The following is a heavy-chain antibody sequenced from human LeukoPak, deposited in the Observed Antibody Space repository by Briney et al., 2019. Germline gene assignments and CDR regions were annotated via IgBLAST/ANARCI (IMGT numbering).Heavy chain of an antibody. J-gene: IGHJ4*02. D-gene: IGHD3-22*01. V-gene: IGHV4-39*01. CDR2: IYYSGST. CDR1: GGSISSSSYY. CDR3: ARHNSPYYYDSSGTNQFDY. Sequence: PSETLSLTCTVSGGSISSSSYYWGWIRQPPGKGREWIGSIYYSGSTYYNPSLKSRVIISVDTSKNQFFLKLSSVTAADTAVYYCARHNSPYYYDSSGTNQFDYWGQGTLVTVSS.